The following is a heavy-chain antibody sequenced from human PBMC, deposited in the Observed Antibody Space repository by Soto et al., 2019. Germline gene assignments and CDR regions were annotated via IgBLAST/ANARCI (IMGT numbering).Heavy chain of an antibody. J-gene: IGHJ1*01. Sequence: EVQLVESGGGLVQPGRSLRLSCAASGFTFDDYVMHWVRRAPGKGLEWVSGISSNSGSIDYADSVKGRFTISRDNAKNSLYLQMNRLIAEDTALYYCAKDAGRRGAEHLHHWGQGTMVIVSS. D-gene: IGHD3-10*01. CDR3: AKDAGRRGAEHLHH. V-gene: IGHV3-9*01. CDR1: GFTFDDYV. CDR2: ISSNSGSI.